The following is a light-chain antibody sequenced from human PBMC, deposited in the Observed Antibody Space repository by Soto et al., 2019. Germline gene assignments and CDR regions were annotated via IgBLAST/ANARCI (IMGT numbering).Light chain of an antibody. CDR2: DVT. Sequence: QSALTQPRSVSGSPGQSVTISCTGTSTDVGAYDYVSWYKQYPGKAPELIIYDVTKRSSWFPDRFSGSKSGNTASLTISGLQADDEADYYCCSYAGSYTFRVFGGGTKLTVL. J-gene: IGLJ2*01. CDR1: STDVGAYDY. CDR3: CSYAGSYTFRV. V-gene: IGLV2-11*01.